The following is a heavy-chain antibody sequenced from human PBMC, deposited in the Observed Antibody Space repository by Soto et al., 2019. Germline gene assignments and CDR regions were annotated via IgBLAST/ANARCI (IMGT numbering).Heavy chain of an antibody. Sequence: PSGNLSLTRTGSGGSIPTSSYHLGWIPQPPGKGLEWIGSIYYSGSTYYNPSLKSRVTISVDTSKNQFSLKLSSVTAADTAVYYCATQEVGGSYVYTFDPWGQGTLVTVS. D-gene: IGHD1-26*01. V-gene: IGHV4-39*01. CDR1: GGSIPTSSYH. CDR2: IYYSGST. J-gene: IGHJ5*02. CDR3: ATQEVGGSYVYTFDP.